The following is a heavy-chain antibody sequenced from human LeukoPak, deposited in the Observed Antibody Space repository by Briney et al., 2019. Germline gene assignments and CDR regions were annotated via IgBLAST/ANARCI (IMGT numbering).Heavy chain of an antibody. D-gene: IGHD3/OR15-3a*01. CDR2: MNPNSGNT. Sequence: ASVKVSCKASGYTFTSYDIHWVRQATGQGLEWMGWMNPNSGNTGYAQKFQGRVTMTRNTSISTAYMELSSLRSEDTAVYYCARAAVSYDFWTAGYYYGMDVWGQGTTVTVSS. CDR1: GYTFTSYD. CDR3: ARAAVSYDFWTAGYYYGMDV. V-gene: IGHV1-8*01. J-gene: IGHJ6*02.